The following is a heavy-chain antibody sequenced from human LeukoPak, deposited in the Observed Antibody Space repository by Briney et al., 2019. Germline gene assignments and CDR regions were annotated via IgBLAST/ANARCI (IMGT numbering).Heavy chain of an antibody. CDR2: IKTDGSTT. Sequence: GGSLRLSCVASGFIFSSYWMHWVRQAPGKGLVWVSRIKTDGSTTDYADSVKGRFTISRDNAENTLYLQMNSLRPEGTAVYFCVRGPAAMGWFDPWGQGTLVTVSS. J-gene: IGHJ5*02. D-gene: IGHD2-2*01. V-gene: IGHV3-74*01. CDR1: GFIFSSYW. CDR3: VRGPAAMGWFDP.